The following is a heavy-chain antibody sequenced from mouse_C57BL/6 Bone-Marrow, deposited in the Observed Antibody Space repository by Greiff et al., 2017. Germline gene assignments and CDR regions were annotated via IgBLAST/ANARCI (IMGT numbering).Heavy chain of an antibody. Sequence: QVHVKQSGAELVKPGASVKMSCKASGYTFTTYPIEWMKQNHGKSLEWIGNFHPYNDDTKYNEKFKGKATLTVEKSSSTVYLELSRLTSDDSAVYYCARGYYGSSYDPFAYWGQGTLVTVSA. J-gene: IGHJ3*01. CDR1: GYTFTTYP. CDR3: ARGYYGSSYDPFAY. V-gene: IGHV1-47*01. D-gene: IGHD1-1*01. CDR2: FHPYNDDT.